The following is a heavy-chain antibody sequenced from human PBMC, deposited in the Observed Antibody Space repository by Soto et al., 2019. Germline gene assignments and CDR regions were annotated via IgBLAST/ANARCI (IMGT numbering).Heavy chain of an antibody. CDR1: GFTFSSYA. Sequence: GESLKISCAASGFTFSSYAMHWVRQAPGKGLEGVAVISYDGSNKYYADSVKGRFTISRDNSKNTLYLQMNSLRAEDTAVYYCASEGPYAGDFDYWGQGTLVTVSS. V-gene: IGHV3-30-3*01. CDR3: ASEGPYAGDFDY. J-gene: IGHJ4*02. D-gene: IGHD1-26*01. CDR2: ISYDGSNK.